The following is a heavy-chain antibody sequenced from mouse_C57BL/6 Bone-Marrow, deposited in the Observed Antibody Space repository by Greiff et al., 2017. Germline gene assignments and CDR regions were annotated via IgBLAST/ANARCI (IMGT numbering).Heavy chain of an antibody. Sequence: DVMLVESGGGLVKPGGSLKLSCAASGFTFSDYGMHWVRQAPEKGLEWVGYISSGSSTIYYADTVKGRFTISRDNAKNTRFLQMTSLGSEDAAVCYCARQGTFDYWGQGTTLTVSS. J-gene: IGHJ2*01. CDR3: ARQGTFDY. CDR2: ISSGSSTI. V-gene: IGHV5-17*01. CDR1: GFTFSDYG.